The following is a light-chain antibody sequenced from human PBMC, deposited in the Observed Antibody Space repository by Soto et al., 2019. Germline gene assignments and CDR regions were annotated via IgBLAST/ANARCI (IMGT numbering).Light chain of an antibody. CDR2: EVT. Sequence: QSALTQPPSASGFPGQSVTISCTGTSSDVGYYDYVSWYQQHPGKAPKLVIYEVTKRPSGVPDRVSASKSGNTASLTVSGLGAEDEADYYCSSYAGSNNFVFGSGTKLTVL. CDR3: SSYAGSNNFV. CDR1: SSDVGYYDY. V-gene: IGLV2-8*01. J-gene: IGLJ1*01.